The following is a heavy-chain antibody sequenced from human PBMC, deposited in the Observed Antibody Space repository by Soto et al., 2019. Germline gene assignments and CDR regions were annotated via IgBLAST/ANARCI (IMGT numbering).Heavy chain of an antibody. CDR1: GFTFSSYA. Sequence: HPGGSLRLSCAASGFTFSSYAMSWVRQAPGKGLEWVSAISGSGGSTYYADSVKGRFTISRDNSKNTLYLQMNSLRAEDTAVYYCAKSPRVKGSSASYFDYWGQGTLVTVS. CDR2: ISGSGGST. D-gene: IGHD6-25*01. CDR3: AKSPRVKGSSASYFDY. V-gene: IGHV3-23*01. J-gene: IGHJ4*02.